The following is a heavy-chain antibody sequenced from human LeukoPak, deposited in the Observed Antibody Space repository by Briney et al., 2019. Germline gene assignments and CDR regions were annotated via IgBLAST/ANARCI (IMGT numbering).Heavy chain of an antibody. CDR3: ARGGSVKYFQH. CDR1: GGSITSSSYY. Sequence: SETLSLTCTVSGGSITSSSYYWGWIRQPPGKGPEWIGSIYYTGSTNYNPSLKSRVTISLDTSKNQFSLKLSSVTAADTAVYYCARGGSVKYFQHWGQGTLVTVSS. J-gene: IGHJ1*01. CDR2: IYYTGST. V-gene: IGHV4-39*07.